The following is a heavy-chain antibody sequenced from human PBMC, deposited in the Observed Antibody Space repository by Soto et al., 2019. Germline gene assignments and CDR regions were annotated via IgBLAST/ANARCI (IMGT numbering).Heavy chain of an antibody. Sequence: GSVPTLVNPTQTLTLTCTFSGFSLNTSGMCVTWIRQPPGKALEWLALIDWGDDKYYSTFLETRLTISKDTSKNQVILTLTNMEPVDTGTYFCAQTKDISGFLTSWGQGILVTVSA. V-gene: IGHV2-70*12. CDR1: GFSLNTSGMC. J-gene: IGHJ5*02. CDR3: AQTKDISGFLTS. CDR2: IDWGDDK. D-gene: IGHD3-22*01.